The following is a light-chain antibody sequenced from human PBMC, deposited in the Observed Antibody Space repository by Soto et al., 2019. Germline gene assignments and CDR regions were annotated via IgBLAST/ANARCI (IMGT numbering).Light chain of an antibody. Sequence: DIVMTQSPIFLPVTPGEPASISCRSSQSLLYSNGYNYVDWYLQRPGQSPQLLIYLGSDRASGVPDRFSGSGSGTDFTLRISRVEAEDVGVYYCMQSLPQPPYTFGPGTKVDFQ. J-gene: IGKJ3*01. CDR1: QSLLYSNGYNY. CDR3: MQSLPQPPYT. V-gene: IGKV2-28*01. CDR2: LGS.